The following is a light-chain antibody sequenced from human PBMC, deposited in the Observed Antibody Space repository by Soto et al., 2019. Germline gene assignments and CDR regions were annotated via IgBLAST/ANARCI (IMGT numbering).Light chain of an antibody. V-gene: IGKV1-13*02. Sequence: AIQLTQSPSSLSASIGDRVTITCRASQAINSALAWYRQKPGKAPDLLIFDASTLESGVPSRFSGRGFGTDFTLTISSLQPDDFATYYCQQFYSYPITFGQGTRLDIK. CDR1: QAINSA. CDR2: DAS. J-gene: IGKJ5*01. CDR3: QQFYSYPIT.